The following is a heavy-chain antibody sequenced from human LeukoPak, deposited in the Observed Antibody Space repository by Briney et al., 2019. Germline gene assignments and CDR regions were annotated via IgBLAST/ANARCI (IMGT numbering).Heavy chain of an antibody. CDR2: ISSSSSTI. D-gene: IGHD6-19*01. Sequence: GGSLRLSCAASRFTFSSYSMNWVRQAPGKGLEWVSYISSSSSTIYYADSVKGRFTISRDNAKNSLYLQMDGLRAEDTAVYYCARISDWYQNWFDPWGQGTLVTVSS. V-gene: IGHV3-48*01. CDR3: ARISDWYQNWFDP. J-gene: IGHJ5*02. CDR1: RFTFSSYS.